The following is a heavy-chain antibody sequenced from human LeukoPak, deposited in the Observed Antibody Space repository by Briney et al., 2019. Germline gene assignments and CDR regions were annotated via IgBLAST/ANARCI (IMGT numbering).Heavy chain of an antibody. V-gene: IGHV3-74*01. CDR2: IYVDGRTT. Sequence: GGSLRLSYVASGFTFSNYWMHWVRQPPGKGLVWVSRIYVDGRTTNYADSVKGRFTISRDNAKNTVYLEMDSLSVEDTATYYCIRDFRSADLWGQGTLVTVTS. CDR3: IRDFRSADL. J-gene: IGHJ5*02. CDR1: GFTFSNYW.